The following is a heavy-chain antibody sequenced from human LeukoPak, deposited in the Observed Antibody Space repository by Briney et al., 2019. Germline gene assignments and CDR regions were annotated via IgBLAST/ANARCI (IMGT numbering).Heavy chain of an antibody. J-gene: IGHJ2*01. CDR1: GYTFSSYA. CDR3: ARDNTRYFDL. V-gene: IGHV1-18*01. CDR2: ISPYNGNT. D-gene: IGHD2-2*01. Sequence: ASVKVSCTASGYTFSSYAISWVRQAPGQGLEWMGWISPYNGNTNSAQRFQGRVTMTTDTSTSAAYMELTSLRPDDTAVYYCARDNTRYFDLWGRGTLVTVSS.